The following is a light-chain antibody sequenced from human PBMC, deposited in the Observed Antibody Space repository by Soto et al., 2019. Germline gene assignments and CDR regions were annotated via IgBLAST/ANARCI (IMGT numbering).Light chain of an antibody. CDR3: CSYGGSYTWV. V-gene: IGLV2-11*01. Sequence: QSALNQPRSVSGSPGQSVTISCTGTSGDVGGYNFVSWYQQHPGKAPTLMIFDVSQRPSGVPDRFSGSKSGNTASLTISGLQADDEADYYCCSYGGSYTWVFGGGTKLTVL. CDR1: SGDVGGYNF. CDR2: DVS. J-gene: IGLJ3*02.